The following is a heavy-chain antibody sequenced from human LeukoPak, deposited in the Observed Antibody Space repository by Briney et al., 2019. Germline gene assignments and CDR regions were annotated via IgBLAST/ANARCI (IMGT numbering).Heavy chain of an antibody. J-gene: IGHJ4*02. D-gene: IGHD6-6*01. CDR2: IYTSGTT. Sequence: SETLSLTCTVSGGSISTYYWSWIRQPAGKGLEGIGHIYTSGTTNYNPSLKSRVTMSVDTSKNQFSLKLNSVTAADTAVYYCARLYSSSSHFDYWGQGTLVTVSS. CDR1: GGSISTYY. CDR3: ARLYSSSSHFDY. V-gene: IGHV4-4*07.